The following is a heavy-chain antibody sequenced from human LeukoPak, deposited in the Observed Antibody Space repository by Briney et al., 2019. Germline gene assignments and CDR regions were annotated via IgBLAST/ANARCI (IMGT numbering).Heavy chain of an antibody. CDR2: IYYSGST. Sequence: SETLSLTRTVSGGSISSSSYYWGWIRQPPGKGLEWIGSIYYSGSTYYNPSLKSRVTISVDTSKNQFSLKLSSVTAADTAVYYCARVVSTIFGVVQYYFDYWGQGTLVTVSS. CDR3: ARVVSTIFGVVQYYFDY. CDR1: GGSISSSSYY. V-gene: IGHV4-39*07. J-gene: IGHJ4*02. D-gene: IGHD3-3*01.